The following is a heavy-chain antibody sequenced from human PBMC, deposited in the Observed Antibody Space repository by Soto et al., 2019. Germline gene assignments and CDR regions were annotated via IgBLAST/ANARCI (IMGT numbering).Heavy chain of an antibody. D-gene: IGHD6-6*01. V-gene: IGHV3-74*01. Sequence: LRLSCAASGFTFSSYWMHWVRQAPGKGLVWVSRINSDGSSTSYADSVKGRFTISRDNAKNTLYLQMNSLRAEDTAVYYCASAYSSSSCDYWGQGTLVTVSS. J-gene: IGHJ4*02. CDR2: INSDGSST. CDR1: GFTFSSYW. CDR3: ASAYSSSSCDY.